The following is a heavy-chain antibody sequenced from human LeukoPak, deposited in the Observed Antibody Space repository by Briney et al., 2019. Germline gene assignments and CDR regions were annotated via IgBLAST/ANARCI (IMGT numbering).Heavy chain of an antibody. Sequence: GGSLRLSCAASGFTFISYWMHWVRQAPGKGLVWVSRVNADGSSTSYADSVKGRFTISRDNAENTLYLQMNSLRAEDTAVYYCARDGYSGSYRDYWGQGTLVTVSS. D-gene: IGHD1-26*01. CDR2: VNADGSST. CDR1: GFTFISYW. V-gene: IGHV3-74*01. CDR3: ARDGYSGSYRDY. J-gene: IGHJ4*02.